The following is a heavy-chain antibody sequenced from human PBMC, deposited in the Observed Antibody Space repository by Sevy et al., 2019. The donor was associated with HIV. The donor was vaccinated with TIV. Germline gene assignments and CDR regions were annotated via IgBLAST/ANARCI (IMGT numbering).Heavy chain of an antibody. Sequence: GGSLRLSCAASGLTFSSYALLWVRQAPGKGLEWVSLMSYDGSKKYYSDSVKGRFAISRDESKTTLFLQMNSLRSEDTAIYYCARVGVSYCTDDCYHRFDYWGRGTLVTVSS. J-gene: IGHJ4*02. D-gene: IGHD2-21*02. V-gene: IGHV3-30*09. CDR2: MSYDGSKK. CDR3: ARVGVSYCTDDCYHRFDY. CDR1: GLTFSSYA.